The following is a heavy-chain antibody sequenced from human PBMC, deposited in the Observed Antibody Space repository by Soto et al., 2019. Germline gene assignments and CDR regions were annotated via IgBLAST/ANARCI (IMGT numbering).Heavy chain of an antibody. CDR1: GFTFSSYG. CDR3: ARGYSGGYFAFCDY. CDR2: IWYDGSNK. D-gene: IGHD1-26*01. V-gene: IGHV3-33*01. J-gene: IGHJ4*02. Sequence: QVQLVESGGGVVQPGRSLRLSCAASGFTFSSYGMHWVRQAPGKGLEWVAVIWYDGSNKYYADSVKGRFTISRDNSKNTLYLQMNSLRAEDTAVYYCARGYSGGYFAFCDYWGQGTLVTVSS.